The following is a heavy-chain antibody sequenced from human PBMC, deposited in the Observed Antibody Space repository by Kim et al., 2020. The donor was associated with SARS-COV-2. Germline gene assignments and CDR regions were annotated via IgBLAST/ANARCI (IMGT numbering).Heavy chain of an antibody. Sequence: SETLSLTCTVSGGSISSSSYYWGWIRQPPGKGLEWIGSIYYSGSTYYNPSLKSRVTISVDTSKNQFSLKLSSVTAADTAVYYYARRFCSSTSCLSYNWFDPWGQGTLVTVSS. CDR3: ARRFCSSTSCLSYNWFDP. D-gene: IGHD2-2*01. V-gene: IGHV4-39*01. CDR1: GGSISSSSYY. J-gene: IGHJ5*02. CDR2: IYYSGST.